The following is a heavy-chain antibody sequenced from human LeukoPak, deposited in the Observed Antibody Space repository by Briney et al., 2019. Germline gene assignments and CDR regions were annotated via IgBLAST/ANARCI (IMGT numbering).Heavy chain of an antibody. CDR2: IKPDGSAQ. V-gene: IGHV3-7*04. Sequence: GGSLRLSCAASGFTFSNYWMTWVRQAPGKGLEWVANIKPDGSAQYYVDSVKGRFTISRDNAKNSVYLQMNSLRAEDTGVYYFARDYGGSYWGQGALVTVSS. CDR3: ARDYGGSY. D-gene: IGHD4-23*01. CDR1: GFTFSNYW. J-gene: IGHJ4*02.